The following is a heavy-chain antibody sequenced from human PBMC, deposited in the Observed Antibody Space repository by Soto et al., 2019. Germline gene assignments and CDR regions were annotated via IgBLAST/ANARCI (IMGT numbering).Heavy chain of an antibody. J-gene: IGHJ6*02. D-gene: IGHD2-2*01. CDR2: ISAYNGNT. CDR3: ARSGETGDMVVVPAAGTGYYYYGMDV. V-gene: IGHV1-18*01. CDR1: GYTFTSYG. Sequence: QVQLVQSGAEVKKPGASVKVSCKASGYTFTSYGISWVRQAPGQGLEWMGWISAYNGNTNYAQKLQGRVTMTTDTSTSTACMALRSLRSDDTAVYYCARSGETGDMVVVPAAGTGYYYYGMDVWGQGTTVTVSS.